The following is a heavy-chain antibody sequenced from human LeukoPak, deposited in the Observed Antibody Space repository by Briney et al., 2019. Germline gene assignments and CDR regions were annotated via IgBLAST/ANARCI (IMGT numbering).Heavy chain of an antibody. CDR3: ARDQRADHYDNTGGIDY. V-gene: IGHV4-59*11. CDR1: GGSMSSHY. J-gene: IGHJ4*02. D-gene: IGHD3-22*01. Sequence: SETRSLTCTVSGGSMSSHYWTWVRQPPGKGLEWIGYISDTGSTNYDPSLKRRVTISLDTSKRQFSLNLTSVTATDTAVYYCARDQRADHYDNTGGIDYWGQGTLVTVSS. CDR2: ISDTGST.